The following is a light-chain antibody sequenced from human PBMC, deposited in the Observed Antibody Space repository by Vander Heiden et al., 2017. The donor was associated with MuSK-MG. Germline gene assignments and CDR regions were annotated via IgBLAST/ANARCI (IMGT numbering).Light chain of an antibody. CDR2: AAS. J-gene: IGKJ5*01. CDR1: QSISSY. CDR3: QQCDTTLIT. V-gene: IGKV1-39*01. Sequence: DIQMTQSPSSLSASVGDRVTITCRASQSISSYLNWYQQKPGKAPKLLIYAASSLQSGVPSRFSGSGSRTDFTLTISMLQPEDFATYYCQQCDTTLITFGQGTRLEIK.